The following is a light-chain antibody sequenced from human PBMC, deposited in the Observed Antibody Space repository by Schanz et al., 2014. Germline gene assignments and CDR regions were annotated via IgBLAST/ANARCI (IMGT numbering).Light chain of an antibody. CDR1: SSDVGAYNL. Sequence: QSALTQPASVSGSPGQSITISCTGTSSDVGAYNLVSWFQQHPGKVPKLVIYDVSNRPSGISNRFSGSKSVNTASLTISGLQAEDEDDYYCTSYTGSGTLWVFGGRTKVTVL. J-gene: IGLJ3*02. V-gene: IGLV2-14*03. CDR3: TSYTGSGTLWV. CDR2: DVS.